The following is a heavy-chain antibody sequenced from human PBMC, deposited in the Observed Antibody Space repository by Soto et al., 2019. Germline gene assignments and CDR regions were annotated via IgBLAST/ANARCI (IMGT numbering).Heavy chain of an antibody. CDR2: IWYDGLRQ. Sequence: GGSLRLSCIGSGFTLNNYGVHWVRQAPGKGLEWVALIWYDGLRQTYADSVRGRFTISSDSPTNTIYLQMDSVRAEDTATYFCVRESTPPFFDVWSQGTPVTVSS. J-gene: IGHJ4*02. D-gene: IGHD2-15*01. CDR1: GFTLNNYG. V-gene: IGHV3-33*01. CDR3: VRESTPPFFDV.